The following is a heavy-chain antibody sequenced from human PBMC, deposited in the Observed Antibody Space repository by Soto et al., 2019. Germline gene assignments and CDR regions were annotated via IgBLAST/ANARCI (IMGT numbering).Heavy chain of an antibody. Sequence: QVQLQESGPGLVKPSQTLSLTCTVSGGSISSGGYYWSWIRQHPGKGLEWIGYIYYSGSTYYNPSLKSRVTXSXVTSKNPFSLKLSSVTAADTAVYYCARTGYYYEADYWGQGTLVTVSS. V-gene: IGHV4-31*03. J-gene: IGHJ4*02. CDR2: IYYSGST. CDR1: GGSISSGGYY. D-gene: IGHD3-22*01. CDR3: ARTGYYYEADY.